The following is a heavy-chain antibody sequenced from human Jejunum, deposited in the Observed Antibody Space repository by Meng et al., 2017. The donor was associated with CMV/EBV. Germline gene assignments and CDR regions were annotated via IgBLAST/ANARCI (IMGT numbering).Heavy chain of an antibody. J-gene: IGHJ3*02. Sequence: FTLSNYDMHWVRQAPGKGLEWVAFIRYDGNNKYYADSVKGRFTISRDNSKNTLYLQMNSLRAEDTAVYYCAKRLYSSSWYFAFDIWGQGTMVTVSS. CDR3: AKRLYSSSWYFAFDI. CDR1: FTLSNYD. CDR2: IRYDGNNK. V-gene: IGHV3-30*02. D-gene: IGHD6-13*01.